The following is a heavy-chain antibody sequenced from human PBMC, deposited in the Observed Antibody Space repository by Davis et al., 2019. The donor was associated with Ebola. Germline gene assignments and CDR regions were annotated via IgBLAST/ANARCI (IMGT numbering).Heavy chain of an antibody. V-gene: IGHV3-7*03. D-gene: IGHD3-16*01. Sequence: PGGSLRLSCAASGFTFSNYWMSWVRQAPGKGLEWVANINQDGSEKYYVDSVKGRFTISRDNAKNSLYLQMNSLRAEDTAVYYCARKSTFFDYWGQGTRVTVSS. CDR3: ARKSTFFDY. J-gene: IGHJ4*02. CDR1: GFTFSNYW. CDR2: INQDGSEK.